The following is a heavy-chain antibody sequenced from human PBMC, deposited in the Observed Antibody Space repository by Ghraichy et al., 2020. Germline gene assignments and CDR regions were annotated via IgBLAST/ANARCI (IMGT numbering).Heavy chain of an antibody. V-gene: IGHV3-23*01. CDR1: GFIFSSYA. J-gene: IGHJ4*02. Sequence: VGSLRLSCAASGFIFSSYAMTWVRQAPRKGPEWVAGIAGSGGNIYYADSVKGRFTISRDNSQNTLYLEMNSLRADDTAVYYCAKEDVVSAVPDYWGQGTLVTVSS. CDR3: AKEDVVSAVPDY. CDR2: IAGSGGNI. D-gene: IGHD2-15*01.